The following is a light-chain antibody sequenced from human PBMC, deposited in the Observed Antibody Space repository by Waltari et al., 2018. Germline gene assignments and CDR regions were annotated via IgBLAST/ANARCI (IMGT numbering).Light chain of an antibody. Sequence: SYELTQPPSVSVSPGQTARITCSGHALPNKYAYWYQQRSGQAPVLVIYEDTKRPSGIPERFSGSISGTLATLTISGAQVDDEADYYCYSTDSSAYVFGTGTKVTVL. CDR2: EDT. V-gene: IGLV3-10*01. J-gene: IGLJ1*01. CDR3: YSTDSSAYV. CDR1: ALPNKY.